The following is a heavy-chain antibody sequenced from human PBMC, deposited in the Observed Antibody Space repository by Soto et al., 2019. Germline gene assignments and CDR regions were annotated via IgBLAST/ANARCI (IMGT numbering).Heavy chain of an antibody. D-gene: IGHD3-10*01. CDR2: IYWDDDQ. J-gene: IGHJ4*02. V-gene: IGHV2-5*02. CDR3: AHKRDVSRGFKY. CDR1: GFSFSVNGVA. Sequence: QITLKESGPTLVKPTQTLTLTCTFSGFSFSVNGVAVGWIRQPPGQGLEWLALIYWDDDQRYNPSLKDRLTNSKDTSRNQVVLTMTDMYPVDTATYYCAHKRDVSRGFKYWGQGTLVTVSS.